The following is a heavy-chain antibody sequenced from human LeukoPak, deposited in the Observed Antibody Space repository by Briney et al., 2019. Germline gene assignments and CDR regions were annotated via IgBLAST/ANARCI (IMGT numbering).Heavy chain of an antibody. Sequence: PSETLSLTCAVYGGSFSGYYWGWVRQPPGKGLEWIGEINHSGSTNYNPSLKSRVTISVDTSKNHFSLNLSSVTAADTAVYYCARGIIGTFDFWGQGILVSVSS. CDR3: ARGIIGTFDF. J-gene: IGHJ4*02. D-gene: IGHD1-7*01. CDR2: INHSGST. V-gene: IGHV4-34*01. CDR1: GGSFSGYY.